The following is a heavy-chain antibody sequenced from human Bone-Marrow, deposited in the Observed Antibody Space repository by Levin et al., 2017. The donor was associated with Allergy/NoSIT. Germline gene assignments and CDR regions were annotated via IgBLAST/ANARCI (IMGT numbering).Heavy chain of an antibody. CDR2: TNSLSGAT. D-gene: IGHD2-2*01. CDR1: GYTFIDYY. J-gene: IGHJ3*01. Sequence: ASVKVSCKASGYTFIDYYMNWVRQAPGRGLEWMGWTNSLSGATNYAPKFQGRVTMTTDTSVTTAYMELSRLTSDDTAVYYCASRTSPWVNAFGVWGEGTVVTVSS. V-gene: IGHV1-2*02. CDR3: ASRTSPWVNAFGV.